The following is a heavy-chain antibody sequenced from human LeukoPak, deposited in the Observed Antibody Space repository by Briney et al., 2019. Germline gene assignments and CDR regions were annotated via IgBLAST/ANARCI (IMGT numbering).Heavy chain of an antibody. D-gene: IGHD1-26*01. CDR2: IKQDGSEK. Sequence: GGSLRLSCAASGFTFSSYWMSWVRQAPGKGPEWVANIKQDGSEKYYVDSVKGRFTISRDNAKNSLYLQMSSLRAEDTAVYYCIRGTVGAPGNDYWGQGTLVTVSS. J-gene: IGHJ4*02. CDR1: GFTFSSYW. V-gene: IGHV3-7*04. CDR3: IRGTVGAPGNDY.